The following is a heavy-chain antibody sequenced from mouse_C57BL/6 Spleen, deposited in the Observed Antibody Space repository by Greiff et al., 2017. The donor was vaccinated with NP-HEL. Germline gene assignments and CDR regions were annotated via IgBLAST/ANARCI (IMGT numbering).Heavy chain of an antibody. D-gene: IGHD4-1*01. CDR3: ARSYWDERYYFDY. CDR2: IDPSDSET. V-gene: IGHV1-52*01. Sequence: VQLQQPGAELVRPGSSVKLSCKASGYTFTSYWMHWVKQRPIQGLEWIGNIDPSDSETHYNQKFKDKATLTVDKSSSTAYMQLSSLTSEDSAVYYCARSYWDERYYFDYWGQGTTLTVSS. J-gene: IGHJ2*01. CDR1: GYTFTSYW.